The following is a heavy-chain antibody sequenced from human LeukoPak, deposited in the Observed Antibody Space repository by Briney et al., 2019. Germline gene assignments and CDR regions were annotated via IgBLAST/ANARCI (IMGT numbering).Heavy chain of an antibody. CDR1: GGSIGLYH. CDR3: ARDLHPWWHLDY. V-gene: IGHV4-59*01. J-gene: IGHJ4*02. CDR2: VYYNGST. D-gene: IGHD2-8*02. Sequence: PSETLSLTCTVSGGSIGLYHWTWIRQPPGKGLEWIGYVYYNGSTKYNLSLKSRVTISIDTPKNQFSLKLSSLTAADSAVYYCARDLHPWWHLDYWGQGTLVTVSS.